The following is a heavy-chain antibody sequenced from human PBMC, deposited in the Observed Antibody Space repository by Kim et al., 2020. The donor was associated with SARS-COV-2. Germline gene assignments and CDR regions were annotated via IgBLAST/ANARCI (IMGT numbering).Heavy chain of an antibody. V-gene: IGHV1-69*13. J-gene: IGHJ1*01. CDR3: ARSALQPLPKYCPEH. CDR1: GGTFSSYA. D-gene: IGHD2-2*01. Sequence: SVKVSCKASGGTFSSYAISWVRQAPGQGLEWMGGIIPIFGTANYAQKFQGRVTITADESTSTAYMELSSLRSEDTAVYYCARSALQPLPKYCPEHWGQGTLVTVSS. CDR2: IIPIFGTA.